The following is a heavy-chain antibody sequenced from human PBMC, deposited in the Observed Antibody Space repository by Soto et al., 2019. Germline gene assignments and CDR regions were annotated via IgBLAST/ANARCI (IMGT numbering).Heavy chain of an antibody. CDR1: GYSFDSYA. CDR2: IGSGDT. CDR3: ARENDPYGFDL. J-gene: IGHJ3*01. Sequence: QVQLVQSGATQEKPGASVKVSCEAFGYSFDSYAYSWVRQAPGQGLEWMGRIGSGDTNYAQKLQGRVTMTTATSTNTAYMELRSLRSDDTALYYCARENDPYGFDLWGQGTMVTVSS. V-gene: IGHV1-18*01.